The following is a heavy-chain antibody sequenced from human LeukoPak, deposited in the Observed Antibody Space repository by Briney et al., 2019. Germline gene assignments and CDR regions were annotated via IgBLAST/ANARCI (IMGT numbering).Heavy chain of an antibody. Sequence: SETLSLTCTVSGGSISSGGYYWSWIRQHPGKGLEWFGYIYYSGSTYYNPSLKSRVTISVDTSKNQFSLNLSSVTAADTAVYYCARYKPEYYYDSSGYYLDYWGQGTLVTVSS. D-gene: IGHD3-22*01. CDR1: GGSISSGGYY. CDR3: ARYKPEYYYDSSGYYLDY. CDR2: IYYSGST. V-gene: IGHV4-31*03. J-gene: IGHJ4*02.